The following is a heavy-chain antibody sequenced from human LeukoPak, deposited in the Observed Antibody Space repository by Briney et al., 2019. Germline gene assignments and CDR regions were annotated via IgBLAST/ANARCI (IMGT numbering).Heavy chain of an antibody. CDR2: ISWNSGSI. CDR3: AKAKQGYSNAYFDY. Sequence: PGGSLRLSCAASGFTFDDYAMHRVRQPPGKGLEWVSGISWNSGSIGYADSVKGRFTISRDNAKNSLYLQMNSLRPEDTALYYCAKAKQGYSNAYFDYWGQGTLVTVSS. V-gene: IGHV3-9*01. D-gene: IGHD4-11*01. J-gene: IGHJ4*02. CDR1: GFTFDDYA.